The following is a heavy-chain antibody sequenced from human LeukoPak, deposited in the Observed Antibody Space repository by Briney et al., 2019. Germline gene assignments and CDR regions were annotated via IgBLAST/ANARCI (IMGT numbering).Heavy chain of an antibody. Sequence: SETLSLTCTVSGDSISSSNYYWGWIRQPPGKGLEWIGSFYYSGSTYYNPSLKSRVTMSVDTSKNQFSLRLSSVTAADTAVYYCARDSYSSTWSPSYYFDYWGQGTLVTVSS. V-gene: IGHV4-39*07. J-gene: IGHJ4*02. D-gene: IGHD6-13*01. CDR1: GDSISSSNYY. CDR3: ARDSYSSTWSPSYYFDY. CDR2: FYYSGST.